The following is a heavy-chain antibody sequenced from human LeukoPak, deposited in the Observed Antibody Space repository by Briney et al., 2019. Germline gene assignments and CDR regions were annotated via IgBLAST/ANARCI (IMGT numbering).Heavy chain of an antibody. V-gene: IGHV4-4*02. Sequence: PSGTLSLTCAVSGGSISSSNWWSWVRQPPGKGLEWIGEINHSGSTNYNPSLKSRVTISVDTSKNQFSLKLSSVTAADTALYYCARSHSSTSWFFDSWGQGTLVTVSS. CDR1: GGSISSSNW. D-gene: IGHD6-6*01. CDR3: ARSHSSTSWFFDS. CDR2: INHSGST. J-gene: IGHJ4*02.